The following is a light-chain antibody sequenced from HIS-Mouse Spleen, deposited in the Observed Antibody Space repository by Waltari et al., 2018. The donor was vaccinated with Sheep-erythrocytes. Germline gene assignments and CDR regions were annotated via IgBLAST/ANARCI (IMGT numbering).Light chain of an antibody. CDR3: SSYTSSSTWV. CDR2: EVS. CDR1: SSDVGGYNY. V-gene: IGLV2-14*01. J-gene: IGLJ3*02. Sequence: QSALTQPASVSGSPGQSITISCTGTSSDVGGYNYVSWYQQHPGKAPKLMIYEVSNRPPGVSNRFSGSNSGNTASLSISGLQAEDEADYYCSSYTSSSTWVFGGGTKLTVL.